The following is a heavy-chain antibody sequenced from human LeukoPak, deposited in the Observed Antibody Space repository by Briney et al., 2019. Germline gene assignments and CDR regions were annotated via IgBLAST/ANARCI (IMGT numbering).Heavy chain of an antibody. Sequence: GGSLRLSCVASGFTFSTYGMSWVHQAPGKGLEWVSAISGSGGSTYYADSVKGRFTISRDNSKNTLYLQMNSLRAEDTAVYYCAKLPDYGGNSAFDYWGQGTLVTVSS. J-gene: IGHJ4*02. CDR3: AKLPDYGGNSAFDY. CDR2: ISGSGGST. CDR1: GFTFSTYG. D-gene: IGHD4-23*01. V-gene: IGHV3-23*01.